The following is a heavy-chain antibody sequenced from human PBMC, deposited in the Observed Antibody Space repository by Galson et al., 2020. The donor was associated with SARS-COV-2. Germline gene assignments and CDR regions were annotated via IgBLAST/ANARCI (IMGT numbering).Heavy chain of an antibody. CDR1: GGSISSGDYY. Sequence: SETLSPTCSVSGGSISSGDYYWSWIRQPPGKGLAWIGFIHNTGTTYYNPSLKSRVTTSVDTSKNQFSLKLNSVTAADTAVYYSARGLADCGSTRCFEATFQIWGQGTMVTVSS. D-gene: IGHD2-2*01. V-gene: IGHV4-30-4*08. J-gene: IGHJ3*02. CDR2: IHNTGTT. CDR3: ARGLADCGSTRCFEATFQI.